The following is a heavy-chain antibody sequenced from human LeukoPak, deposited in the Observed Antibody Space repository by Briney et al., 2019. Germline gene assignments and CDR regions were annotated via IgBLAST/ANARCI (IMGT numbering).Heavy chain of an antibody. CDR3: ARGYRWLQLSIRCPFDY. CDR2: LSYDGNNE. V-gene: IGHV3-30*04. CDR1: GFTFSSYA. Sequence: GGSLRLSCAASGFTFSSYAMHWVRQAPDKGLEWVAVLSYDGNNEFYADSVKGRFTLSRDNSKNTLYVQMNSLRAEDTAVYYCARGYRWLQLSIRCPFDYWGQGTLVTVSS. D-gene: IGHD5-24*01. J-gene: IGHJ4*02.